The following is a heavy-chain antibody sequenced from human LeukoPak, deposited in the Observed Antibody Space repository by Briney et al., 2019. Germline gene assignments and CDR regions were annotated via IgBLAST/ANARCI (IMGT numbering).Heavy chain of an antibody. CDR1: GFTFSSFE. J-gene: IGHJ4*02. D-gene: IGHD2-2*01. CDR2: ISSSGSTI. V-gene: IGHV3-48*03. Sequence: GGSLRLSCGASGFTFSSFEMNWVRQAPRKGLEWVSYISSSGSTIYYADSVKGRFTISRDNAKNSLYLQMNSLRAEDTAVYYCARGYCTSASCYPFDCWGQGTLVTVSS. CDR3: ARGYCTSASCYPFDC.